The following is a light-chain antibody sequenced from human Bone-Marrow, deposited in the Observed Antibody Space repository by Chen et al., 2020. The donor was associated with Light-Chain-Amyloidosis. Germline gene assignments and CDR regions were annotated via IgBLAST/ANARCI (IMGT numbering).Light chain of an antibody. J-gene: IGLJ3*02. Sequence: SYVLTQPSSVSVAPGQTATIACGGNNIGSTSVHWYQQTPGQAPLLVVYDDGDRPTGLPERLSGSNSWNTATLTISWVEAGDEADYYCQVWDRGSDRPVFGGGTKLTVL. CDR1: NIGSTS. CDR3: QVWDRGSDRPV. CDR2: DDG. V-gene: IGLV3-21*02.